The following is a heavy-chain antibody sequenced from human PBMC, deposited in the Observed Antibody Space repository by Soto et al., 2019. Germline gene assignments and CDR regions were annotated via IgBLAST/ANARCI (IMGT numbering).Heavy chain of an antibody. Sequence: ASGKVSCKASGYTFTSYGISWVRQAPGQGLEWMGWISAYNGNTNYAQKLQGRVTMTTDTSTSTAYMELRSLRSDDTAVYYCARHHXDFWSGYYPHFLYYYYYYGMDVWGQGTTVPVS. CDR3: ARHHXDFWSGYYPHFLYYYYYYGMDV. D-gene: IGHD3-3*01. CDR2: ISAYNGNT. V-gene: IGHV1-18*01. CDR1: GYTFTSYG. J-gene: IGHJ6*02.